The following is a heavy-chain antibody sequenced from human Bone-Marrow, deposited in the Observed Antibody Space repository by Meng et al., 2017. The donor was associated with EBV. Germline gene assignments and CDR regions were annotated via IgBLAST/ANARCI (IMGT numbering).Heavy chain of an antibody. D-gene: IGHD3-10*01. V-gene: IGHV1-18*01. J-gene: IGHJ4*02. CDR3: VRFSNYVLDH. CDR1: GYTFSSFT. CDR2: IHGYSANT. Sequence: QIQLVPSGGAVQKPGASVRVSCKTSGYTFSSFTLNWVRQVPGQGFEWVGWIHGYSANTHYAQKFHGRVNMSTDTSTDTSYMELKNLRPDDTAIYYCVRFSNYVLDHWGQGTLVTVSS.